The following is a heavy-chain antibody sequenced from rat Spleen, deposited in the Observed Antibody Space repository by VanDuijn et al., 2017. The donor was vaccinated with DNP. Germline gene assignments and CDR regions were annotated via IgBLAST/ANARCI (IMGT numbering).Heavy chain of an antibody. CDR3: TRDRDYSSPGEVMDA. CDR1: GLTFSDHN. D-gene: IGHD1-2*01. V-gene: IGHV5-31*01. Sequence: EVQLVESGGGLVQPGRSLKLSCAASGLTFSDHNMAWVRQAPGKGLEWVASISSTGESTYYSDSVKGRFTISRDNAKSTLYLQMNSLRSEDTATYYCTRDRDYSSPGEVMDAWGQGASVTVSS. CDR2: ISSTGEST. J-gene: IGHJ4*01.